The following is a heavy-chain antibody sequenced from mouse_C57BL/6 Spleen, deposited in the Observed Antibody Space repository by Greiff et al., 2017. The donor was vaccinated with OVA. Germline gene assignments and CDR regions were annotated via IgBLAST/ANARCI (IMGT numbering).Heavy chain of an antibody. CDR2: INPYNGDT. CDR1: GYSFTGYF. V-gene: IGHV1-20*01. J-gene: IGHJ2*01. CDR3: ARFRNLDY. Sequence: EVQLQESGPELVKPGDSVKISCKASGYSFTGYFMNWVMQSHGKSLEWIGRINPYNGDTFYNQKFKGKATLTVDKSSSTAHMELRSLTSEDSAVYYCARFRNLDYWGQGTTLTVSS. D-gene: IGHD2-1*01.